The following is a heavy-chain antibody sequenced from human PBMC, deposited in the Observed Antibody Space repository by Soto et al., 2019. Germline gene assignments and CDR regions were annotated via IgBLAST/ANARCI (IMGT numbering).Heavy chain of an antibody. J-gene: IGHJ6*02. V-gene: IGHV4-59*12. Sequence: SETLSLTCTVSGGSISSYYWSWIRQPPGKGLEWIGYIYYSGSTDYNPSLKSQATISVDTSKNQFSLKLSSVTAADTAVYYCARVSGSYYYGMDVWGQGTTVTSP. CDR2: IYYSGST. CDR1: GGSISSYY. D-gene: IGHD1-26*01. CDR3: ARVSGSYYYGMDV.